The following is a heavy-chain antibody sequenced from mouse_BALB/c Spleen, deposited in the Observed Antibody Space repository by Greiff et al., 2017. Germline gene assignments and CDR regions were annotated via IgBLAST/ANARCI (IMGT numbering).Heavy chain of an antibody. Sequence: VQLQQSGAELARPGASVKLSCKASGYTFTSYWMQWVKQRPGQGLEWIGAIYPGDGDTRYTQKFKGKATLTADKSSSTAYMQLSSLASEDSAVYYCAREEKWYGGGYWGQGTTLTVSS. D-gene: IGHD2-1*01. V-gene: IGHV1-87*01. CDR1: GYTFTSYW. CDR3: AREEKWYGGGY. CDR2: IYPGDGDT. J-gene: IGHJ2*01.